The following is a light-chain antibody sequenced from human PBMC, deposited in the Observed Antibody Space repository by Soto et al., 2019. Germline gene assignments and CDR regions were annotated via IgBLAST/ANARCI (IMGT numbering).Light chain of an antibody. J-gene: IGLJ3*02. V-gene: IGLV2-14*01. Sequence: QSALTQPASVSGSPGQSITISCTGSNNDVGAYNYVSWYQQHPGKDPKLIIYEVNNRPSGVSHRFSGSKSGNTASLTISGLQADDEADYYCASYTISSTRVFGGGTKVTVL. CDR2: EVN. CDR1: NNDVGAYNY. CDR3: ASYTISSTRV.